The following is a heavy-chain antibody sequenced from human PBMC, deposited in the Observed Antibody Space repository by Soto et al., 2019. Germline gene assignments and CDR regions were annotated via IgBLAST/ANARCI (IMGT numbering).Heavy chain of an antibody. J-gene: IGHJ4*02. CDR3: ARHPFGPHSSSSVSY. V-gene: IGHV5-10-1*01. CDR2: IDPSDSYT. D-gene: IGHD6-6*01. CDR1: GYSFTSYW. Sequence: GESLKISCKGSGYSFTSYWISWVRQMPGKGLEWMGRIDPSDSYTNYSPSFQGHVTISADKSISTAYLQWSSLKASDTAMYYGARHPFGPHSSSSVSYWGQGTLVTVSS.